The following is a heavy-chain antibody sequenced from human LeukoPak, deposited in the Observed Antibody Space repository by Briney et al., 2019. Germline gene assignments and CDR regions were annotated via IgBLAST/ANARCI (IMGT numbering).Heavy chain of an antibody. CDR3: ARKIVVVVAATRMNNWFDP. CDR1: GGSFSGYY. V-gene: IGHV4-34*01. Sequence: SETLSLTCAVYGGSFSGYYWSWIRQPPGKGLEWIGEINHSGSTNYNPSLKSRVTISVDTSKNQFSLKLSSVTAADTAVYYCARKIVVVVAATRMNNWFDPWGQGTLVTVSS. CDR2: INHSGST. J-gene: IGHJ5*02. D-gene: IGHD2-15*01.